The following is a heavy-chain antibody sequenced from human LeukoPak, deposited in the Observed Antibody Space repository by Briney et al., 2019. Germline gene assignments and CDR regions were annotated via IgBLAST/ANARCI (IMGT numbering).Heavy chain of an antibody. J-gene: IGHJ4*02. D-gene: IGHD1-26*01. V-gene: IGHV1-69*04. CDR1: GGTFSSYA. CDR2: IIPILGIA. Sequence: ASVKVSCKASGGTFSSYAISWVRQAPGQGLEWMGRIIPILGIANYAQKFQGRVTMTEDTSTDTAYMELSSLRSEDTAVYYCATLGIVGATTLYWGQGTLVTVSS. CDR3: ATLGIVGATTLY.